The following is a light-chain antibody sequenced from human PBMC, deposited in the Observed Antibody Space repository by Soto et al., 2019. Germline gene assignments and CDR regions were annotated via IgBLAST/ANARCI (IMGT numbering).Light chain of an antibody. CDR1: SDSVSTSYY. V-gene: IGLV8-61*01. J-gene: IGLJ1*01. CDR3: CSYAGGYTYL. CDR2: STN. Sequence: QTVVTQEPSFSVSPGGTVTLTCGLSSDSVSTSYYASWYQQTPGRAPRTLIYSTNTRSSGVPDRFSGSKSGNTASLTISGLQAEDEADYFCCSYAGGYTYLFGTGTKLTVL.